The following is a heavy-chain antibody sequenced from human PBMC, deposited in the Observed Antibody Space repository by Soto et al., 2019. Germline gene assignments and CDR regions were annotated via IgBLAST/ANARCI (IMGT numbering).Heavy chain of an antibody. CDR1: GYTFTSYF. V-gene: IGHV1-18*01. Sequence: ASVNVSCKASGYTFTSYFITWGRQAPGQGLECMGWISAYNGNTNYAQMLQGRVTMTTDTSTATAYMEMRSLRSDDTAVYYCARQNYYSGMDVWGQGTTVTVSS. CDR2: ISAYNGNT. J-gene: IGHJ6*02. CDR3: ARQNYYSGMDV.